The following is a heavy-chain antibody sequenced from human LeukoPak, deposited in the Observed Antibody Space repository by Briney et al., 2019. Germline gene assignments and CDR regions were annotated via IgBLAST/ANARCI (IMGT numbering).Heavy chain of an antibody. CDR3: ARHQDIVVGGIDAFDI. D-gene: IGHD2-2*01. Sequence: GESLKISCKGSGYSFTSYWIGWVRQMPGKGLEWMGIIYPGDSDTRYSPSFQGQVTISADKSISTAYLQWSSLKASDTATYYCARHQDIVVGGIDAFDIWGQGTMVTVSS. J-gene: IGHJ3*02. CDR1: GYSFTSYW. CDR2: IYPGDSDT. V-gene: IGHV5-51*01.